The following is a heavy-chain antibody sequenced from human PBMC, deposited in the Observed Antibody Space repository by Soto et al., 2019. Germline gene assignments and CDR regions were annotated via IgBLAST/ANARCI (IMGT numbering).Heavy chain of an antibody. D-gene: IGHD2-2*01. CDR2: IYYSGNT. Sequence: TLSLTCTVSVGSISSGDYYWSWIRQHPGKGLEWIGYIYYSGNTYYSPSLMSRVTISVDTSKNQFSLKLSSVTAADTAVYYCARERPDGTRLDPWGQGTLVTVS. CDR1: VGSISSGDYY. CDR3: ARERPDGTRLDP. V-gene: IGHV4-30-4*01. J-gene: IGHJ5*02.